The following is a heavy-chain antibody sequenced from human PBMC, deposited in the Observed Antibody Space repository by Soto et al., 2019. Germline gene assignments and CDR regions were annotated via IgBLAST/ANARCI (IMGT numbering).Heavy chain of an antibody. CDR3: ARTSSGYPYFDY. Sequence: TLSLTCTVSGGSISSAVYYWSWIRQHPGKGLEWIGYIYYSGSTYYNPSLKSRVTISVDTSKNQFSLRLSSVTAADTAVYYCARTSSGYPYFDYWGQGTLVTVSS. J-gene: IGHJ4*02. CDR1: GGSISSAVYY. V-gene: IGHV4-31*03. CDR2: IYYSGST. D-gene: IGHD5-12*01.